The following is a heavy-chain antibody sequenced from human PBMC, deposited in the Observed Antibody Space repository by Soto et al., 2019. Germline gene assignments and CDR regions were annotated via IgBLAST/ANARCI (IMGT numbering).Heavy chain of an antibody. V-gene: IGHV1-46*01. CDR2: ISASNGNT. J-gene: IGHJ3*02. CDR3: ARDSSGWGADAFDI. CDR1: GYTFTSYY. Sequence: ASVKVSCKASGYTFTSYYMHWVRQAPGQGLEWMGRISASNGNTNYAQKFQGRVTMTTDTSTSTAYMELRSLRSDDTAVYYCARDSSGWGADAFDIWGQGTMVTVS. D-gene: IGHD6-19*01.